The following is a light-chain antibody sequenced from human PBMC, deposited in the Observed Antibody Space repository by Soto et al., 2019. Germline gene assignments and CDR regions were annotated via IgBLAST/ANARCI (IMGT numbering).Light chain of an antibody. V-gene: IGLV2-14*01. CDR1: SSDVGGYNF. CDR2: DVN. J-gene: IGLJ1*01. CDR3: SSYTSSSTLV. Sequence: QSALTQPASVSGSPGQSITISCTGTSSDVGGYNFVSWYQQHPGKAPKLMIYDVNTRPSGVSNRFSGSKSRNTASLTISGLQAKDEADYYCSSYTSSSTLVFGTGTKLTVL.